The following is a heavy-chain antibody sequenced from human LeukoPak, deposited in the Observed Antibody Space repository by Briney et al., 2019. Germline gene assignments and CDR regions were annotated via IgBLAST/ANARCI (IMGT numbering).Heavy chain of an antibody. CDR1: GGTFSSYA. D-gene: IGHD2-2*02. Sequence: SVKVSCKASGGTFSSYATSWVRQAPGQGLEWMGRIIPILGIANYAQKFQGRVTITADKSTSTAYMELSSLRSDDTAVYYCARVGDIVVVPAAISPRYFDLWGRGTLVTVSS. CDR2: IIPILGIA. CDR3: ARVGDIVVVPAAISPRYFDL. J-gene: IGHJ2*01. V-gene: IGHV1-69*04.